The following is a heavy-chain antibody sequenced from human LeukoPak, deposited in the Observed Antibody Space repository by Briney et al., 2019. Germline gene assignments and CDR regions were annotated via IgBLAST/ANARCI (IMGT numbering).Heavy chain of an antibody. CDR2: IYYSGST. J-gene: IGHJ6*02. V-gene: IGHV4-31*03. CDR3: ARDLPIYGMDV. Sequence: SETLSLTCTVSGGSISSGGYYWSWIRQHPGKGLEWIGYIYYSGSTYYNPSLKSRLTISVDTSKNQFSLKLSSVTAADTAVYYCARDLPIYGMDVWGQGTTVTVSS. CDR1: GGSISSGGYY.